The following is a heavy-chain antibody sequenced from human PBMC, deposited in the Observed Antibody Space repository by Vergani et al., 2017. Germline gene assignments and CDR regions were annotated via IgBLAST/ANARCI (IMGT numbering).Heavy chain of an antibody. CDR2: IWYDGSKE. CDR3: ARSGYCAHGVCYMTYYYYMDV. Sequence: QVQLEESVGGVVKPGRSLRLSCAGSGFTLSSHAMHWLRQAPGKGLDWVAFIWYDGSKEYYADSVKGRFTISRDNSKNTLYLQMNNLRAADTAVYYCARSGYCAHGVCYMTYYYYMDVWGKGTAVTVSS. CDR1: GFTLSSHA. V-gene: IGHV3-33*01. D-gene: IGHD2-8*01. J-gene: IGHJ6*03.